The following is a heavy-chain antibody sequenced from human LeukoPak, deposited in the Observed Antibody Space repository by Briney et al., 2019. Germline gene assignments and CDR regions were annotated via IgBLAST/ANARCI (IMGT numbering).Heavy chain of an antibody. D-gene: IGHD5-12*01. CDR3: AREHSGYDFPGRDYYYMDV. J-gene: IGHJ6*03. V-gene: IGHV3-21*01. CDR1: GFTFSSYN. Sequence: GGSLRLSCAASGFTFSSYNMNWVRQAPGKGLEWVSSMSSTSRSYIYYADSVKGRFTISRDNAKNSLYLQMNSLRAEDTAVYYCAREHSGYDFPGRDYYYMDVWGKGTTVTVSS. CDR2: MSSTSRSYI.